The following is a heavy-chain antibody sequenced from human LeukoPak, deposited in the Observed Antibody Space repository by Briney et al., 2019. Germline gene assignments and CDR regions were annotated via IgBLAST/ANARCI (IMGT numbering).Heavy chain of an antibody. CDR2: IYYSGST. V-gene: IGHV4-59*01. J-gene: IGHJ4*02. Sequence: DPSETLSLTCTVSGGSISSYYWSWIRQPPGKGLEWIGYIYYSGSTNYNPSLKSRVTISVDTSKNQFSLKLSSVTAADTAVYYCARVPGRLWFDYWGQGTLVTVSS. D-gene: IGHD5-18*01. CDR1: GGSISSYY. CDR3: ARVPGRLWFDY.